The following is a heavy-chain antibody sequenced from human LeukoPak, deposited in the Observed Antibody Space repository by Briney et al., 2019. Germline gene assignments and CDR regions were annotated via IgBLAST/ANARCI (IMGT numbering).Heavy chain of an antibody. CDR2: ISPIFGTA. D-gene: IGHD4-17*01. J-gene: IGHJ6*03. CDR1: GGTFSSYA. Sequence: SVKVSCKASGGTFSSYAISWVRQAPGQGLEWMGGISPIFGTANYAQKFQGRVTITADESTSTAYMELSSLRSEDTAVYYCARARTTVTNYYYYYMDVWGKGTTVTVSS. CDR3: ARARTTVTNYYYYYMDV. V-gene: IGHV1-69*13.